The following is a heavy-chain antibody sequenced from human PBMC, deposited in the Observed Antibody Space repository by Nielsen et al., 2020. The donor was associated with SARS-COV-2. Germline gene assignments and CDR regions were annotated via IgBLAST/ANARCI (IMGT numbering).Heavy chain of an antibody. CDR2: IIPIFGTA. CDR3: AREYSSGWYAIDY. J-gene: IGHJ4*02. CDR1: GGTFSSYA. Sequence: SVKVSCKASGGTFSSYAISWVRQAPGQGLEWMGGIIPIFGTANYAQKFQGRVTITADESTSTAYLEVSRLTSDDTAVYYCAREYSSGWYAIDYWGQGTLVTVSS. V-gene: IGHV1-69*13. D-gene: IGHD6-19*01.